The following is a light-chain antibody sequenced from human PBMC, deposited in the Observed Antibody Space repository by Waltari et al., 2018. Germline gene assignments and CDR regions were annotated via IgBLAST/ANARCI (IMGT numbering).Light chain of an antibody. Sequence: LSCRASQGINSDLAWYQHKPGQAPRLLIYGASTRAAGVPARFSGSGSGTEFTLTISSLQSEDFGVYYCQQSKIWPTFGQGTKVEIK. V-gene: IGKV3-15*01. CDR1: QGINSD. J-gene: IGKJ1*01. CDR3: QQSKIWPT. CDR2: GAS.